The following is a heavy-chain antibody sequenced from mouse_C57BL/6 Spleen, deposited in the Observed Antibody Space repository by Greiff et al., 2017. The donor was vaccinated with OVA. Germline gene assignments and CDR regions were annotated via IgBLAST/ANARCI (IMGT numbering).Heavy chain of an antibody. CDR3: ARRGAAQASAWFAY. J-gene: IGHJ3*01. CDR1: GYTFTSYW. CDR2: IDPSDSYT. D-gene: IGHD3-2*02. V-gene: IGHV1-69*01. Sequence: QVQLQQPGAELVMPGASVKLSCKASGYTFTSYWLHWVKQRPGQGLEWIGEIDPSDSYTNYNQKFKGKSTLTVDKSSSTAYMQLSSLTSEDSAVYYCARRGAAQASAWFAYWGQGTLVTVSA.